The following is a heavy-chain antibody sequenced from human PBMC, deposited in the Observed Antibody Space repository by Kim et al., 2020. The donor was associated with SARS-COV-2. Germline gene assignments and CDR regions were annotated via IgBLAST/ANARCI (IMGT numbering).Heavy chain of an antibody. CDR2: IYHSGST. CDR1: GGSISSSNW. D-gene: IGHD6-13*01. J-gene: IGHJ6*02. V-gene: IGHV4-4*02. Sequence: SETLSLTCAVSGGSISSSNWWSWVRQPPGKGLEWIGEIYHSGSTNYNPSLKSRVTISVDKSKNQFSLKLSSVTAADTAVYYCARTRYSSSWYEGSYYYYGMDVWGQGTTVTVSS. CDR3: ARTRYSSSWYEGSYYYYGMDV.